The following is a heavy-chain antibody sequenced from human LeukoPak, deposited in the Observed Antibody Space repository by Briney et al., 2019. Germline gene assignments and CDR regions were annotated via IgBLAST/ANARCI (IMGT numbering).Heavy chain of an antibody. J-gene: IGHJ3*02. V-gene: IGHV3-48*03. CDR2: ISPGGTTI. CDR3: GRGGYCSGGTCYRFNAFDI. D-gene: IGHD2-15*01. CDR1: GFTFSTYE. Sequence: PGGSLRLPCATSGFTFSTYEMNWVRQAPGRGLEWVSYISPGGTTIYYTDSVKGRFTISTDNAKNSLYLQMNSLRAEDTAVYYCGRGGYCSGGTCYRFNAFDIWGQGTTVTVSS.